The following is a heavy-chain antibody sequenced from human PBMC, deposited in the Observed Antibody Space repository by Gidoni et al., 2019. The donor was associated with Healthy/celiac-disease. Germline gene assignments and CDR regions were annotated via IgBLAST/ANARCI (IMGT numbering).Heavy chain of an antibody. V-gene: IGHV1-69*01. J-gene: IGHJ6*02. CDR2: IIPIFGTA. CDR1: GGTFSSSA. Sequence: QVQLVQSGAEVKKPGSSVKVSCKASGGTFSSSAISWVRQAPGQGLEWMGGIIPIFGTANYAQKFQGRVTITADESTSTAYMELSSLRSEDTAVYYCAGPTGTTPFDYYYYYGMDVWGQGTTVTVSS. D-gene: IGHD1-1*01. CDR3: AGPTGTTPFDYYYYYGMDV.